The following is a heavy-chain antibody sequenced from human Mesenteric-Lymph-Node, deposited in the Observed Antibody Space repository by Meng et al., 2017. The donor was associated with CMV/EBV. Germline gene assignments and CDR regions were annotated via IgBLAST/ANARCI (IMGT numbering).Heavy chain of an antibody. CDR3: ARGSSYDILTGYFDY. CDR1: GGSFSGYY. V-gene: IGHV4-34*01. Sequence: QFHQGGAGLLKPSETLSVTRAVYGGSFSGYYWNWIRQSPEKGLEWIGEINHSGSTTYNPSFTSRIIISVDTSTNQISLNMSSVTAADTAVYYCARGSSYDILTGYFDYWGQGALVTVSS. D-gene: IGHD3-9*01. CDR2: INHSGST. J-gene: IGHJ4*02.